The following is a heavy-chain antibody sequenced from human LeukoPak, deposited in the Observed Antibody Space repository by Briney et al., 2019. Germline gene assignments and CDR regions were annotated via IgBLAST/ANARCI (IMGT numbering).Heavy chain of an antibody. J-gene: IGHJ4*02. Sequence: SETLSLTCAVSGGSISSGGYSWSWIRQPPGKGLEWIGYIYYSGSTYYNPSLKSRVTISVDTSKNQFSLKLSSVTAADTAVYYCARGGVVVVVREENFDYWGQGTLVTVSS. CDR3: ARGGVVVVVREENFDY. V-gene: IGHV4-30-4*07. CDR1: GGSISSGGYS. D-gene: IGHD2-15*01. CDR2: IYYSGST.